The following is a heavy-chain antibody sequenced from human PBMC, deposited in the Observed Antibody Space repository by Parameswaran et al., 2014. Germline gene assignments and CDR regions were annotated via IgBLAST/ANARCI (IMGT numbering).Heavy chain of an antibody. CDR2: IVVGSGNT. CDR3: ATFLYYYDSSGYYSPYWYFDL. J-gene: IGHJ2*01. D-gene: IGHD3-22*01. V-gene: IGHV1-58*01. Sequence: WVRQAPGQRLEWIGWIVVGSGNTNYAQKFQDRVTITRDMSTNTAHMELSSLRSEDTAVYYCATFLYYYDSSGYYSPYWYFDLWGRGTLVTVSS.